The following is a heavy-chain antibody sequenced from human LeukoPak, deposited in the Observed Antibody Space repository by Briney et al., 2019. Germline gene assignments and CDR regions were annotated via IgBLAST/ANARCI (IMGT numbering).Heavy chain of an antibody. CDR1: GITFSTNS. D-gene: IGHD2-8*01. V-gene: IGHV3-74*01. CDR2: INSDGSST. CDR3: AGIMIRDY. Sequence: GGSLRLSCEASGITFSTNSMNWVRQAPGKGLVWVSRINSDGSSTTYADSVKGRFTISRDNAKNSLYLQMNSLRAEDTAVYYCAGIMIRDYWGQGTLVTVSS. J-gene: IGHJ4*02.